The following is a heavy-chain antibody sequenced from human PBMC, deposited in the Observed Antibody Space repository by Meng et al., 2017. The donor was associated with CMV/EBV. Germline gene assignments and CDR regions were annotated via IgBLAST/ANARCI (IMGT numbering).Heavy chain of an antibody. CDR3: ARGIYDSSGYYYYYFDY. CDR1: SKSAA. CDR2: TYYRSKWYN. J-gene: IGHJ4*02. V-gene: IGHV6-1*01. D-gene: IGHD3-22*01. Sequence: SKSAAWNWIRQSPSRGLEWLGRTYYRSKWYNDYAVSVKSRITINPDTSKNQFSLQLNSVTPEDTAVYYCARGIYDSSGYYYYYFDYWGQGTLVTVSS.